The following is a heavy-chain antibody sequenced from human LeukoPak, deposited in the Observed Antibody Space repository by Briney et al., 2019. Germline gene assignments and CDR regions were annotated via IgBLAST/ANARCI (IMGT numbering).Heavy chain of an antibody. D-gene: IGHD3-22*01. CDR3: ARADDSSGLGFQH. CDR1: GFTFSSYG. CDR2: IWYDGSNK. Sequence: PGGSLRLSCAASGFTFSSYGMHWVRQAPGKGLEWVAVIWYDGSNKYYTDSVKGRFTISRDNSKNTLYPQMNSLRAEDTAVYYCARADDSSGLGFQHWGQGTLVTVSS. J-gene: IGHJ1*01. V-gene: IGHV3-33*01.